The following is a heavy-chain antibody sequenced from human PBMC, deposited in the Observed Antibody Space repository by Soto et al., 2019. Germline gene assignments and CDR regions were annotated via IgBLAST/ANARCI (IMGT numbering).Heavy chain of an antibody. V-gene: IGHV3-33*01. J-gene: IGHJ4*02. D-gene: IGHD5-12*01. CDR2: IWYDGSNK. Sequence: QVQLVESGGGVVQPGRSLRLSCAASGFTFSSYGMHWVRQAPGKGLEWVAVIWYDGSNKYYADSVKGRFTISRDNSKNTLYLQMISLRAEDTAVYYCARGKSGYLFDYWGQGTLVTVSS. CDR1: GFTFSSYG. CDR3: ARGKSGYLFDY.